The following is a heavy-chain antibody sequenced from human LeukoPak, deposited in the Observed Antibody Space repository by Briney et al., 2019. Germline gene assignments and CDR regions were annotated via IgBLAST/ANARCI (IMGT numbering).Heavy chain of an antibody. Sequence: GGSLRLSCAASGFTFDEYGMSWVRQAPGKGLEWVSGIKWNGVSTGYADSVKGRFTISRDNAKNSLYLQMNSLRAEDTALYYCARAPTTGYYYYYYMDVWGKGATVTVSS. J-gene: IGHJ6*03. V-gene: IGHV3-20*04. CDR1: GFTFDEYG. D-gene: IGHD1-1*01. CDR2: IKWNGVST. CDR3: ARAPTTGYYYYYYMDV.